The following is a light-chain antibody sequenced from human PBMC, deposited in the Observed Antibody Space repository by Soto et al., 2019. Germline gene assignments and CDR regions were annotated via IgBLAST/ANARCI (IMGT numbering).Light chain of an antibody. V-gene: IGLV2-8*01. J-gene: IGLJ3*02. CDR3: TSYAGSNNL. Sequence: QSALTQPPSASGSPGQSVTISCTGTSSDVGGYNSVSWYQQHPGKAPKLMIYEVTQRPSGVPDRFSGSKSGNTASLTVSGLQAEDEADYYCTSYAGSNNLFGGGTKLTVL. CDR2: EVT. CDR1: SSDVGGYNS.